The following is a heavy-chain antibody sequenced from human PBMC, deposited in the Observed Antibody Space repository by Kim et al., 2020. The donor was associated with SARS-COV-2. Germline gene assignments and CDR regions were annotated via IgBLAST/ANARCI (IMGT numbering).Heavy chain of an antibody. Sequence: SVKVSCKASGGTFSSYAISWVRQAPGQGLEWMGRIIPILGIANYAQKFQGRVTITADKSTSTAYMELSSLRSEDTAVYYCAEGQAYGSGSYYKGDLVYWGQGTLVTVSS. CDR3: AEGQAYGSGSYYKGDLVY. D-gene: IGHD3-10*01. CDR1: GGTFSSYA. CDR2: IIPILGIA. J-gene: IGHJ4*02. V-gene: IGHV1-69*04.